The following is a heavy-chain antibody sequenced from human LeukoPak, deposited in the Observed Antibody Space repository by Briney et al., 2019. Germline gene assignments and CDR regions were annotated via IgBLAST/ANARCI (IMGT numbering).Heavy chain of an antibody. D-gene: IGHD3-10*01. CDR1: GGSISSSSYY. CDR3: ARHENRITMVRGVIIRENAFDI. CDR2: IYYGGST. Sequence: SETLSLTCTVSGGSISSSSYYWGWIRQPPGKGLEWIGSIYYGGSTYYNPSLKSRVTISVDTSKNQFSLRLSSVTAADTAVYYCARHENRITMVRGVIIRENAFDIWGQGTIVTVSS. J-gene: IGHJ3*02. V-gene: IGHV4-39*01.